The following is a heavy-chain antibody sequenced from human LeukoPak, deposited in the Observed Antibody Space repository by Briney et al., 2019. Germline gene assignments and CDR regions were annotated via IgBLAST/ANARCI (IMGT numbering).Heavy chain of an antibody. Sequence: SVKVSCKASGYTFTSYYMHWVRQAPGQGLEWMGGIIPIFGTANYAQKFQGRVTITADESASTAYMELSSLRSEDTAVYYCARDPPTGRGAFDIWGQGTMVTVSS. CDR3: ARDPPTGRGAFDI. CDR1: GYTFTSYY. J-gene: IGHJ3*02. CDR2: IIPIFGTA. V-gene: IGHV1-69*13. D-gene: IGHD3-10*01.